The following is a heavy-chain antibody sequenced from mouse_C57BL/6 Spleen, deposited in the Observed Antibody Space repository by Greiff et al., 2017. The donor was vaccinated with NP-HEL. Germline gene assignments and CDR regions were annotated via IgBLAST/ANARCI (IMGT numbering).Heavy chain of an antibody. CDR2: IYPGDGDT. CDR3: APMITTGDAMDY. D-gene: IGHD2-4*01. CDR1: GYAFSSYW. J-gene: IGHJ4*01. Sequence: VQLQQSGAELVKPGASVKISCKASGYAFSSYWMNWVKQRPGKGLEWIGQIYPGDGDTNYNGKFKGKATLTADKSSSTAYMQLSSLTSEDSAVYVCAPMITTGDAMDYWGQGTSVTVSS. V-gene: IGHV1-80*01.